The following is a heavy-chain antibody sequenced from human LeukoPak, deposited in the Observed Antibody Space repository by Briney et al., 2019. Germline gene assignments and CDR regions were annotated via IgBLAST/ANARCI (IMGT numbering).Heavy chain of an antibody. J-gene: IGHJ4*02. D-gene: IGHD6-19*01. CDR1: GVSFSGYY. CDR2: INHSGST. V-gene: IGHV4-34*01. Sequence: TSETLSLTCAVYGVSFSGYYWSWIRQPPGKGLEWIGEINHSGSTNYNPSLKSRVTISVDTSKNQFSLKLSSVTAADTAVYYCARGHSSSWAIAVAGTFDYWGQGTLVTVSS. CDR3: ARGHSSSWAIAVAGTFDY.